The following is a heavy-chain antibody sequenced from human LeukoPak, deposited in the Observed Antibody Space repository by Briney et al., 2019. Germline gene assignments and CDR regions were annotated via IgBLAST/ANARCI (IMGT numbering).Heavy chain of an antibody. CDR1: GYIFTSYD. V-gene: IGHV1-8*01. Sequence: ASVKVSCKACGYIFTSYDINWVRQATGQGLEWMGWVNPISGNTGYARKFQGRVTMTTNDSVTTAYMELRSLKSEDTAVYYCARGGFDYGFHWGQGTLVTVSS. D-gene: IGHD4-17*01. CDR2: VNPISGNT. CDR3: ARGGFDYGFH. J-gene: IGHJ4*02.